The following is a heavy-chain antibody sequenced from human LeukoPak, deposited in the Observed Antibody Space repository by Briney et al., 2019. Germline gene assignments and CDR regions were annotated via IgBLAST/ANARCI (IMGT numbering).Heavy chain of an antibody. CDR3: ASSLSYYYDSRGDY. J-gene: IGHJ4*02. D-gene: IGHD3-22*01. CDR2: ITSNGGNT. Sequence: GGSLRLSCAASGFTFSSSAMHWVRQAPGNGLEYVSAITSNGGNTYYAKSVKGRFTISRDNSKNTLYLQMGSLRVEDMAVYYCASSLSYYYDSRGDYWGQGTLVTVSS. CDR1: GFTFSSSA. V-gene: IGHV3-64*01.